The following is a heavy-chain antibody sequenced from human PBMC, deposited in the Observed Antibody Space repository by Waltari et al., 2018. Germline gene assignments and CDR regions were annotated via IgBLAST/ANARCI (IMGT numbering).Heavy chain of an antibody. CDR2: INMDGXXT. V-gene: IGHV3-74*01. CDR3: VLYSSEXLGDC. Sequence: EVHLVESGGGLVQPGGSLRLSCAASGFTFSNYWMHWVRQAPGKGLVXVENINMDGXXTNYXXSVKGRXTIXXXNAKNTLXLQMNSLXAXXTAVYYCVLYSSEXLGDCWGQGTLVTVSS. CDR1: GFTFSNYW. J-gene: IGHJ4*02. D-gene: IGHD6-19*01.